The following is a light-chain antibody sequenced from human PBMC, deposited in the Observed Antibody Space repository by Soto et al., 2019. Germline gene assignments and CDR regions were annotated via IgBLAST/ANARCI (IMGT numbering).Light chain of an antibody. CDR1: SSNIGAGFD. J-gene: IGLJ1*01. V-gene: IGLV1-40*01. Sequence: QSVLTQSPSVSGAPGQRVSISCTGTSSNIGAGFDVHWYQQLPATAPKLLIYGNNNRPSGVPDRFSGSKSGTSASLAITGLQAEDEADYYCQSYYTNLCGRSVFGTGTKVTVL. CDR3: QSYYTNLCGRSV. CDR2: GNN.